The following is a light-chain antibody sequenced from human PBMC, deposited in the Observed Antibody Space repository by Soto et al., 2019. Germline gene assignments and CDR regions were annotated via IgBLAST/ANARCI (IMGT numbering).Light chain of an antibody. CDR2: DAS. CDR1: QSINRY. Sequence: DIQMTQSPLTLSASVGDRVTITCRASQSINRYLACYQQKPGKAPQLLIYDASHLKSGVPSRFSGSGSGTDFTHTMSSQLPEDLASYFCQQYNGPCTFGKGTKVEIK. CDR3: QQYNGPCT. V-gene: IGKV1-5*01. J-gene: IGKJ1*01.